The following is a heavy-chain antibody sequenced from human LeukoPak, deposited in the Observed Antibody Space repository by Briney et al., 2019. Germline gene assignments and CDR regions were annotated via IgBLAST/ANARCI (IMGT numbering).Heavy chain of an antibody. D-gene: IGHD2-2*01. V-gene: IGHV1-69*06. CDR1: GGTFSSYA. J-gene: IGHJ4*02. Sequence: SVKVSCKASGGTFSSYAISWVRQAPGQGLEWMGGIIPIFGTADYAQKFQGRVTITADKSTSTAYMELSSLRSEDTAVYYCAREEGYCSSTSCPMVDYWGQGTLVTVSS. CDR2: IIPIFGTA. CDR3: AREEGYCSSTSCPMVDY.